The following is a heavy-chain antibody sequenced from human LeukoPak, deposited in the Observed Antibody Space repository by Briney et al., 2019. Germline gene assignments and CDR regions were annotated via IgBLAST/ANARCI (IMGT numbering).Heavy chain of an antibody. V-gene: IGHV3-9*01. Sequence: GGSLRLSCAASGFTINDYAMHWVRQGPGKGLEWVSGISWNSDNIVYADSVKGRFTISRDNAKNTLYLQMNSLRAEDTALYYCARAYYYDSSGYYYGYWGQGTLVTVSS. CDR1: GFTINDYA. D-gene: IGHD3-22*01. J-gene: IGHJ4*02. CDR3: ARAYYYDSSGYYYGY. CDR2: ISWNSDNI.